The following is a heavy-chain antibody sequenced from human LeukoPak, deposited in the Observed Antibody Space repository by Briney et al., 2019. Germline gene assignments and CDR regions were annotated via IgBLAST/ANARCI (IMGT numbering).Heavy chain of an antibody. CDR2: ISGSGGST. CDR3: AKDTPRHYYDSSGYPKGYFDY. J-gene: IGHJ4*02. CDR1: GFTFSSYG. D-gene: IGHD3-22*01. V-gene: IGHV3-23*01. Sequence: GRSLRPSCAASGFTFSSYGMHWVRQAPGKGLEWVSAISGSGGSTYYADSVKGRFTISRDNSKNTLYLQMNSLRAEDTAVYYCAKDTPRHYYDSSGYPKGYFDYWGQGTLVTVSS.